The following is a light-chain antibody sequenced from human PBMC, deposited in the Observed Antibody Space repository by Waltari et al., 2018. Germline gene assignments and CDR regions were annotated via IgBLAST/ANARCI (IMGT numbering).Light chain of an antibody. CDR3: QQYDNDSRYT. V-gene: IGKV1-5*03. CDR2: KAS. Sequence: EIQMTQSPSILSASVGDRVTITCRASQSISVWLAWYQQKPGKAPKLLIYKASNLKSGVPSRFSGSGSGTEFTLTISSLQPDDFATYYCQQYDNDSRYTFGQGTKLEIK. CDR1: QSISVW. J-gene: IGKJ2*01.